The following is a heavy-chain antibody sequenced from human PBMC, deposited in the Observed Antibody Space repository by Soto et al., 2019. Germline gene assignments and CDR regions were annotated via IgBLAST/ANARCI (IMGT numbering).Heavy chain of an antibody. CDR2: MNPNSGNT. Sequence: QVQLVQSGAEVKKPGASVKVSCKASGYTFTSYDINWVRQATGQGLEWMGWMNPNSGNTGYAQKFQGRVAMTRTPSMSTVYLELSSLRAEDPAGYYCARGRRCSGGSCYSDWFDPWGQGTLVTVSS. CDR3: ARGRRCSGGSCYSDWFDP. V-gene: IGHV1-8*01. D-gene: IGHD2-15*01. J-gene: IGHJ5*02. CDR1: GYTFTSYD.